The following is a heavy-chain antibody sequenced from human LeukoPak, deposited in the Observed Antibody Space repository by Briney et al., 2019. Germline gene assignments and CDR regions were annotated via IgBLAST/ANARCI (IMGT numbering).Heavy chain of an antibody. D-gene: IGHD2-15*01. CDR3: ARESAYCSGGSCPFKI. Sequence: ASQTLSLTCTVSGGSISSGGYYWSWIRQHPGKGLEWIGYIYCSGSTYYNPSLKSRVTISVDTSKNQFSLKLSSVTAADTAVYYCARESAYCSGGSCPFKIWGQGTMVTVSS. J-gene: IGHJ3*02. V-gene: IGHV4-31*03. CDR1: GGSISSGGYY. CDR2: IYCSGST.